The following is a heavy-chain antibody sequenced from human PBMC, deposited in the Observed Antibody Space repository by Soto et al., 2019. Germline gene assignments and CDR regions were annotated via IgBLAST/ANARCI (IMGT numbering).Heavy chain of an antibody. CDR2: MNPNSGNT. CDR1: GYTFTSYD. V-gene: IGHV1-8*01. Sequence: ASVKVSCKASGYTFTSYDINWVRQATGQGLEWMGWMNPNSGNTGYAQKFQGRVTMTRNTSISTAYMELNSLRAEDTAVYYCARDILEAAGYYYYYGMDVWGQGTTVTVS. J-gene: IGHJ6*02. CDR3: ARDILEAAGYYYYYGMDV. D-gene: IGHD6-13*01.